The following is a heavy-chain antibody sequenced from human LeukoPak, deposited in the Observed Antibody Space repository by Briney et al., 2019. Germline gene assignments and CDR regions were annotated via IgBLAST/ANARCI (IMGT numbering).Heavy chain of an antibody. V-gene: IGHV4-34*01. CDR3: ATFGSGSLVSNSY. CDR2: INHSGST. D-gene: IGHD3-10*01. J-gene: IGHJ4*02. Sequence: SETLSLTCAVYGGSFSGYHWSWIRQPPGKGLEWIGEINHSGSTNYNPSLKSRVTISVDTSKNQFSLKLGSVTAADTAVYYCATFGSGSLVSNSYWGQGTLVTVSS. CDR1: GGSFSGYH.